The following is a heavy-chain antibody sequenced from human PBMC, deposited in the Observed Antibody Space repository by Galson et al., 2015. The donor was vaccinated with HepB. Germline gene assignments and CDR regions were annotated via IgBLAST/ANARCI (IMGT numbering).Heavy chain of an antibody. J-gene: IGHJ6*02. V-gene: IGHV3-21*01. CDR1: GFTFSSYS. CDR2: ISSSSSYI. D-gene: IGHD2-15*01. Sequence: SLRLSCAASGFTFSSYSMNWVRQAPGKGLEWVSSISSSSSYIYYADSVKGRFTISRDNAKNSLYLQMNSLRAEDTAVYYCARDDVVAAIRLWYYYYGMDVWGQGTTVTVSS. CDR3: ARDDVVAAIRLWYYYYGMDV.